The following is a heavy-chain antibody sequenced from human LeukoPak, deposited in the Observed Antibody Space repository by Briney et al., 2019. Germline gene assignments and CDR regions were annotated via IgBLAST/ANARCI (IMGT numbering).Heavy chain of an antibody. CDR3: AKDGAWLRFDD. D-gene: IGHD5-12*01. CDR1: GFPFSSYG. Sequence: PGGSLRLSCAGSGFPFSSYGMNWVRQAPGKGLQWVSGISPGGGPTYYADSVKGRFTISRDDSKNTLYLQMNNLRAEDTAVYYCAKDGAWLRFDDWGQGMLVTVSS. V-gene: IGHV3-23*01. CDR2: ISPGGGPT. J-gene: IGHJ4*02.